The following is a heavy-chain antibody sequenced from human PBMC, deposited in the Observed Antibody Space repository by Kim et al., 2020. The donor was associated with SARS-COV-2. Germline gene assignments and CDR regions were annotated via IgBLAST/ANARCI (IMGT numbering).Heavy chain of an antibody. CDR1: GFTFDDYT. J-gene: IGHJ4*02. CDR2: ISWDGGST. V-gene: IGHV3-43*01. D-gene: IGHD3-10*01. Sequence: GGSLRLSCAASGFTFDDYTMHWVRQAPGKGLEWVSLISWDGGSTYYADSVKGRFTISRDNSKNSLYLQMNSLRTEDTALYYCAKQIYYGSGSLFDYWGQGTLVTVSS. CDR3: AKQIYYGSGSLFDY.